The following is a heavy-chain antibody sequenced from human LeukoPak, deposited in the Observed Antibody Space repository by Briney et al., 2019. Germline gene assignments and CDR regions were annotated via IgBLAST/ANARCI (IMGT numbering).Heavy chain of an antibody. V-gene: IGHV3-74*01. Sequence: PAGSLRLSCAASGFTFSDYWMHWVRQAPGKGLVWVSRIDTDGSSATYADSVKGRFTISRDNAKNTVYLQMNSLRVEDTGVYSCASALTTVTPHFHYWGQGTLVTVSS. J-gene: IGHJ4*02. CDR1: GFTFSDYW. CDR2: IDTDGSSA. D-gene: IGHD4-17*01. CDR3: ASALTTVTPHFHY.